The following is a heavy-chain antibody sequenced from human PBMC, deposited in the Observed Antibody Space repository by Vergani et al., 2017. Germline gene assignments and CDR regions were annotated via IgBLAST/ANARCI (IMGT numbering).Heavy chain of an antibody. CDR3: ARDTFHFDSENYDDVFES. V-gene: IGHV4-59*01. CDR1: GGSITNNF. J-gene: IGHJ3*02. CDR2: IHHSGAT. D-gene: IGHD3-16*01. Sequence: QVQLQESGPGLVKPSETLSLTCTVSGGSITNNFWSWIRRPPGKGLEWIGYIHHSGATNSKPSLRSRVSISIGTSKSSFSLRLSSVTTADTAMYYCARDTFHFDSENYDDVFESWGQGTMVIVSS.